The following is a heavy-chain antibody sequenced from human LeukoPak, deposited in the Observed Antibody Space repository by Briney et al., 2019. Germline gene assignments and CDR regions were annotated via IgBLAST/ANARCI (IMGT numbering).Heavy chain of an antibody. Sequence: SETLSLTCTVSGGSISIGGHYWSWIRQHPGKGLEWIGYIYYSGSTYHNPSLKSRVTISVDTSKNQFSLKLSSVTAADTAVYYCARGFEKDAFDIWGQGTMVTVSS. CDR1: GGSISIGGHY. CDR2: IYYSGST. CDR3: ARGFEKDAFDI. V-gene: IGHV4-31*03. J-gene: IGHJ3*02.